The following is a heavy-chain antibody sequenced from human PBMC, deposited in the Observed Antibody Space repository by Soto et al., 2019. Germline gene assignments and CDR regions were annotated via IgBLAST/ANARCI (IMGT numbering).Heavy chain of an antibody. CDR2: ISYDGSNK. V-gene: IGHV3-30*18. CDR3: AKGLYDLYYYMAV. D-gene: IGHD3-3*01. CDR1: GFTFSSYG. Sequence: GGSLRLSCAASGFTFSSYGMHWVRQAPGKGLEWVAVISYDGSNKYYADSVKGRFTISRDNSKNTLYLQMNSLRAEDTAVYYCAKGLYDLYYYMAVWGKGTTVTVSS. J-gene: IGHJ6*03.